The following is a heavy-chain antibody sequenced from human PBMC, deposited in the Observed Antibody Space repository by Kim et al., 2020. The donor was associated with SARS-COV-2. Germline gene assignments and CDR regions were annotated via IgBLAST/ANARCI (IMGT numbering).Heavy chain of an antibody. CDR1: GYTFTGYY. D-gene: IGHD6-6*01. CDR2: INPNSGGT. V-gene: IGHV1-2*06. J-gene: IGHJ5*02. CDR3: AREVYYMAARYQNWFDP. Sequence: ASVKVSCKASGYTFTGYYMHWVRQAPGQGLEWMGRINPNSGGTNYAQKFQGRVTMTRDTSISTAYMELSRLRSDDTAVYYCAREVYYMAARYQNWFDPWGQGTLVTVSS.